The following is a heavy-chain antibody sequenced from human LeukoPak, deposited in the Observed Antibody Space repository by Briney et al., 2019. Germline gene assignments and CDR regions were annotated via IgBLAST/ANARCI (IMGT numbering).Heavy chain of an antibody. CDR2: FSGSGGST. V-gene: IGHV3-23*01. J-gene: IGHJ4*02. CDR3: AKDRCSSTSCYLFDY. D-gene: IGHD2-2*01. CDR1: GFTFSSYS. Sequence: GGSLRLSCAASGFTFSSYSMIWVRQAPGKGREWGSAFSGSGGSTYYAESVKGRFTISRDTSKNTMFLQMNSLRAEDTAVYYCAKDRCSSTSCYLFDYWGKGNLVPVSS.